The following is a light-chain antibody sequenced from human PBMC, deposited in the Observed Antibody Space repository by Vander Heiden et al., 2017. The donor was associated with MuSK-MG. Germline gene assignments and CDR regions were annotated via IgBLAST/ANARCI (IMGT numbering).Light chain of an antibody. CDR2: AAS. V-gene: IGKV1-39*01. J-gene: IGKJ1*01. CDR1: QSISSY. Sequence: IQMTKSPSSLSASVGDRVTITYPASQSISSYLNWYQQKPGKAPKLLIYAASRLQSGVPSRFSGRGSGTDFTLTISRQQPEDFATYYWQHSYSTPWTFGPGTQVEIK. CDR3: QHSYSTPWT.